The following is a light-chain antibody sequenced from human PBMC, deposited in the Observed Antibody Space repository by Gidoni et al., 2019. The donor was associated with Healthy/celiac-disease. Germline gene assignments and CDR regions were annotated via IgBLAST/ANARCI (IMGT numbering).Light chain of an antibody. J-gene: IGLJ2*01. CDR2: GKN. CDR3: NSRDSSGNVV. V-gene: IGLV3-19*01. Sequence: SSELTQDPAESVALGQTVRITCQGDSLRSYYASWYQQKPGQAPVLVIYGKNNRPSGIPDRFSGSSSGNTASLTITGAQAEDEADYYCNSRDSSGNVVFGGGTKLTVL. CDR1: SLRSYY.